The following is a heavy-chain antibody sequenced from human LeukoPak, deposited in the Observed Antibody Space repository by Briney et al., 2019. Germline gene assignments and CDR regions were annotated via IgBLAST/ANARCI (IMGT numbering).Heavy chain of an antibody. J-gene: IGHJ3*02. V-gene: IGHV1-69*04. CDR3: ARDLGYSGYDLAFDI. Sequence: ASVKVSCKASGGTFSSYAISWVRQAPGQGLEWMGRIIPILGIANYAQKFQGRVTITADKSTSTAYMDLSSLRSEDTAAYYCARDLGYSGYDLAFDIWGQGTMVTVSS. D-gene: IGHD5-12*01. CDR1: GGTFSSYA. CDR2: IIPILGIA.